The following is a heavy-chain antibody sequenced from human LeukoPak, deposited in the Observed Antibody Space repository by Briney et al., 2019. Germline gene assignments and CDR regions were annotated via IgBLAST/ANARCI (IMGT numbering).Heavy chain of an antibody. CDR1: GFTFSSYS. D-gene: IGHD2-2*01. V-gene: IGHV3-21*01. CDR3: ARGQGYESYYYMDV. Sequence: GGSLRLSCAASGFTFSSYSMNWVRQAPGKGLEWVSSISSSSSYIYYADSVKGRFTISRDNSNNTVYLQMNNLRPEDTAVFYCARGQGYESYYYMDVWGKGTTVSVSS. CDR2: ISSSSSYI. J-gene: IGHJ6*03.